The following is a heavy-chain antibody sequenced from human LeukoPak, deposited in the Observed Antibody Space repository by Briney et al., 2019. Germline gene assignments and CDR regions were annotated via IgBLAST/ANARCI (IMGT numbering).Heavy chain of an antibody. CDR3: AGASQWLAFDY. CDR2: IYNGGST. D-gene: IGHD6-19*01. J-gene: IGHJ4*02. Sequence: PGGSLRLSCAASGFTVSSNYMSWVRQAPGKGLEWLSVIYNGGSTNYADSVKGRFTISRDNSKNTLYLQMNSLRAEDTAVYFCAGASQWLAFDYWGQGTLVTVSS. CDR1: GFTVSSNY. V-gene: IGHV3-66*01.